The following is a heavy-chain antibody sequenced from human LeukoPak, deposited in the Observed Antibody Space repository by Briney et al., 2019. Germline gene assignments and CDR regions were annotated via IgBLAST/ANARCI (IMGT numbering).Heavy chain of an antibody. Sequence: PGGSLRLSCAASGFTFTTYWMSWVRQPPGKGLEWVANIKQDGTEKYYVDSVKGRFTISRDNAKNSLYLQMNSLRAEDTAVYYCARESGFRGDAFDIWGQGTMVTVSS. D-gene: IGHD3-10*01. CDR1: GFTFTTYW. J-gene: IGHJ3*02. CDR3: ARESGFRGDAFDI. V-gene: IGHV3-7*01. CDR2: IKQDGTEK.